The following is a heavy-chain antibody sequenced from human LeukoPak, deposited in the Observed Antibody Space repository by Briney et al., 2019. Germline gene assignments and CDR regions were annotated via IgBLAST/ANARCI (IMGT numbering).Heavy chain of an antibody. CDR3: ARDRATGTTNWFDP. V-gene: IGHV3-15*01. CDR2: IKSKTDGGTT. D-gene: IGHD1-7*01. J-gene: IGHJ5*02. Sequence: GGSLRLSCAASGFTFSNAWMSWVRQAPGKGLQWVGRIKSKTDGGTTDYAAPVKGRFTISRDDSKNTLYLQMNSLKTEDTAVYYCARDRATGTTNWFDPWGQGTLVTVSS. CDR1: GFTFSNAW.